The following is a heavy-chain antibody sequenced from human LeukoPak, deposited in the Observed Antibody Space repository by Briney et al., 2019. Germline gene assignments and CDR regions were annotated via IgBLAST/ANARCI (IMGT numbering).Heavy chain of an antibody. CDR2: ISYDGSNK. D-gene: IGHD2-21*02. CDR1: GFTFISYA. J-gene: IGHJ3*02. CDR3: SGRRGGDHGLPFAFDI. Sequence: QPGGSLRLSCAASGFTFISYAMHWVRQAPGKGLEWVAVISYDGSNKYYADSVKGRFTISRDNSKNTLYLQMNSLRAEDTAVYYCSGRRGGDHGLPFAFDIWGQGTMVTVSS. V-gene: IGHV3-30*04.